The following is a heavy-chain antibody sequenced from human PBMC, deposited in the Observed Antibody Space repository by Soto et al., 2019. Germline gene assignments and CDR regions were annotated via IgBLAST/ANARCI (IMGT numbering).Heavy chain of an antibody. J-gene: IGHJ3*02. Sequence: GGSLRLSCAASGFTFSNYAMSWVRQAPGKGLEWVSGISVSGDRTYYAESMKGRFTISRDNAKNTLYLQMNSLRAEDTAVYYCARGLSDFWSGYSKLDDAFDIWGQGTMVTVSS. CDR1: GFTFSNYA. CDR3: ARGLSDFWSGYSKLDDAFDI. V-gene: IGHV3-23*01. CDR2: ISVSGDRT. D-gene: IGHD3-3*01.